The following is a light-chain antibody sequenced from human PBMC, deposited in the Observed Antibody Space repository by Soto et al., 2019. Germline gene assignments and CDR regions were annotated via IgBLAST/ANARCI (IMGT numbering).Light chain of an antibody. Sequence: EIVLTQSPATLSVSPGERATLSCRASQSVSRDLAWYQQKPGQAPRLLIYGASTRAPSIPARFSGSGSGTDFTLTISSLQSEDFATYYCQQLFMYPPTFGPGTKVDIK. CDR2: GAS. J-gene: IGKJ3*01. CDR3: QQLFMYPPT. CDR1: QSVSRD. V-gene: IGKV3-15*01.